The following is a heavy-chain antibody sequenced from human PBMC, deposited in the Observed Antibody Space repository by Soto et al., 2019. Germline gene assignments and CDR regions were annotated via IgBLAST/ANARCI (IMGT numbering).Heavy chain of an antibody. Sequence: QVQLQESGPGLVKPSQTLSLTCTVSGASISGGAYYWSWIRQHPGKGLEWIGYIYSSGSTYYNPSLQSRLSISVDTSRNQFSLKLTSVTAADTAVYYCARARGVVAYFDYWGQGTLVTVSS. CDR3: ARARGVVAYFDY. V-gene: IGHV4-31*03. CDR2: IYSSGST. J-gene: IGHJ4*02. CDR1: GASISGGAYY. D-gene: IGHD3-3*01.